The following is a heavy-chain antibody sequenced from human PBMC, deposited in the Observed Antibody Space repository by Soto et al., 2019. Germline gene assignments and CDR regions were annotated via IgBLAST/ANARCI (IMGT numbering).Heavy chain of an antibody. CDR3: ARGQRFSDWFDP. D-gene: IGHD3-3*01. CDR1: VGSMTGYY. CDR2: VYSSGGT. Sequence: PSETLSLTCTVSVGSMTGYYWTWIRQPAGKGLEWIGRVYSSGGTHYNPSLKSRVTISLDTSKNQFSLRLLSVTDADTAVYFCARGQRFSDWFDPWGQGTLVTVSS. V-gene: IGHV4-4*07. J-gene: IGHJ5*02.